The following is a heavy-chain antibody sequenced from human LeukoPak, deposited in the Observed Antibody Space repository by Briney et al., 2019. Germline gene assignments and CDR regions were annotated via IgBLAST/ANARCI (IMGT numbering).Heavy chain of an antibody. V-gene: IGHV4-38-2*02. J-gene: IGHJ4*02. CDR2: IYHSGST. CDR1: GYSLNGGYF. Sequence: SETLSLTCTVSGYSLNGGYFWGWIRQPPGKGLEWIGRIYHSGSTDYNLSLKSRVTISVDTSKNQFSLRLNSVTAADTAVYYCARDIDYWGQGILVTVSS. CDR3: ARDIDY.